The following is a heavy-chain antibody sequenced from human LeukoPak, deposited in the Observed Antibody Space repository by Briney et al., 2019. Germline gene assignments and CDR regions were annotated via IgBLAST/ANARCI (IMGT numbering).Heavy chain of an antibody. CDR3: ARGPGDGYNYYFDY. V-gene: IGHV1-2*06. CDR2: INPNSGGT. J-gene: IGHJ4*02. D-gene: IGHD5-24*01. CDR1: GYTFTGYY. Sequence: ASVKVSRKASGYTFTGYYMHWVRQAPGQGLEWMGRINPNSGGTNYAQKFQGRVTMTRDTSISTAYMELSRLRSDDTAVYYCARGPGDGYNYYFDYWGQGTLVTVSS.